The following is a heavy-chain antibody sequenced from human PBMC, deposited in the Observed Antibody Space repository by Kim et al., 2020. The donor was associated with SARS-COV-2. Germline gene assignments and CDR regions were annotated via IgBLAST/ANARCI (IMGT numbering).Heavy chain of an antibody. J-gene: IGHJ4*02. V-gene: IGHV3-7*01. CDR2: IKQDGSEK. Sequence: GGSLRLSCAASGFTFSSYWMSWVLQAPGKGLEWVANIKQDGSEKYYVDSVKGRFTISRDNAKNSLYLQMNSLRAEDTAVYYCARESQYSGYDSGDFDYWGQGTLVTVSS. D-gene: IGHD5-12*01. CDR1: GFTFSSYW. CDR3: ARESQYSGYDSGDFDY.